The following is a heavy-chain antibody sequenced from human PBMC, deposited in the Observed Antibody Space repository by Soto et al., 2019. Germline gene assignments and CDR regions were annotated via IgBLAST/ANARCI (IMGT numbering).Heavy chain of an antibody. CDR2: LSYEGTKK. CDR1: GFTMSSYA. J-gene: IGHJ4*02. Sequence: QVQLVESGGGVVQPGRSLSLSCRVSGFTMSSYAMHWVRQAPGKGLEWVALLSYEGTKKYYADSVEGRFTISRDISSNTLFLHLSNLRGEDTGVYYCAKPRSDGVVIPRNGFEYWGQGTLVTVSS. V-gene: IGHV3-30*18. D-gene: IGHD3-3*01. CDR3: AKPRSDGVVIPRNGFEY.